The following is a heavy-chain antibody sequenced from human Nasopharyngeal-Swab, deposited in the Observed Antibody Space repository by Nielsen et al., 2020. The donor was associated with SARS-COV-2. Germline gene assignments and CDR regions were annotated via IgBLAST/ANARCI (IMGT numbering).Heavy chain of an antibody. J-gene: IGHJ4*02. V-gene: IGHV3-11*06. Sequence: GESLKISCAASGFTFSDYYMSWIRQAPGKGLEWVSYISSSSSYTNYADSVKGRFTISRDNAKNSLYLQMNSLRAEDTAVYYCAREVPHYYDSSGYSDWGQGTLVTVSS. CDR2: ISSSSSYT. D-gene: IGHD3-22*01. CDR3: AREVPHYYDSSGYSD. CDR1: GFTFSDYY.